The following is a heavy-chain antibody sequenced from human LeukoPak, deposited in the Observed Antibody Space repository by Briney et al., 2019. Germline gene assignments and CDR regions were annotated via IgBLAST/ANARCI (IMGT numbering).Heavy chain of an antibody. CDR3: ARDPEGYYDSSGYDY. Sequence: PGGSLRLSCAASGFTFSSYSMNWVRQAPGKGLEWVSSISSSSSYIYYADSVKGRFTISRDNAKNSLYLQMNSLRAEDTAVYYCARDPEGYYDSSGYDYWGQGTLVTVSS. V-gene: IGHV3-21*01. D-gene: IGHD3-22*01. J-gene: IGHJ4*02. CDR2: ISSSSSYI. CDR1: GFTFSSYS.